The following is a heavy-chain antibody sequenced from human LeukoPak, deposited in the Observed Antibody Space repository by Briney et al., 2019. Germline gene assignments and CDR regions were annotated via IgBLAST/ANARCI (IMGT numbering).Heavy chain of an antibody. J-gene: IGHJ3*02. CDR1: GGSFSGYY. V-gene: IGHV4-34*01. CDR3: ASSNYYDSSGSDAFDI. Sequence: SETLSLTCAVYGGSFSGYYWSWIRQPPGKGLEWIGSIYYSGSTYYNPSLKSRVTISVDTSKNQFSLKLSSVTAADTAVYYCASSNYYDSSGSDAFDIWGQGTMVTVSS. D-gene: IGHD3-22*01. CDR2: IYYSGST.